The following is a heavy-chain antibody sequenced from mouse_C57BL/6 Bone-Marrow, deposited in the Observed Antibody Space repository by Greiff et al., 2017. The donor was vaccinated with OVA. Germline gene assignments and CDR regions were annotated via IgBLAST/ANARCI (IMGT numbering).Heavy chain of an antibody. D-gene: IGHD1-1*01. Sequence: QVQLQQSGAELARPGASVKMSCKASGYTFTSYTMHWVKQRPGQGLEWIGYINPSSGYTKYNQKFKDKATVTADKSSSTAYMQLSSLTSEDSAIYYCARPEGYGSSYRLAYWGQGTLVTVSA. V-gene: IGHV1-4*01. J-gene: IGHJ3*01. CDR3: ARPEGYGSSYRLAY. CDR1: GYTFTSYT. CDR2: INPSSGYT.